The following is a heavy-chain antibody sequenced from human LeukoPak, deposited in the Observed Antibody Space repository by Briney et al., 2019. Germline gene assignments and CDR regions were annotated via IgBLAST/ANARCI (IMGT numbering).Heavy chain of an antibody. CDR2: IYYSGNT. J-gene: IGHJ3*02. CDR3: ARARRFAAAGTTAFDI. Sequence: SETLSLTCTVSGGSVSSGDYYWSWIRQPPGKGLEWIGYIYYSGNTYYNPSLKSRLTISVDTSKHQFSLKLTSVTAADTAVYYCARARRFAAAGTTAFDIWGQGTMVTVSS. CDR1: GGSVSSGDYY. V-gene: IGHV4-30-4*08. D-gene: IGHD6-13*01.